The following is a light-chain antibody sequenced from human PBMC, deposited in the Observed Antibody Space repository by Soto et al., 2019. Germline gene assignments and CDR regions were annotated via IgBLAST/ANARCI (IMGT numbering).Light chain of an antibody. J-gene: IGKJ1*01. V-gene: IGKV3-15*01. CDR3: QQYNNWPWT. CDR1: QSVSSN. Sequence: EIVMTQSPATLSVSPGERATLSCRASQSVSSNLAWYQQKPGQAPRLLIYGASTRATGIPARFSGSGSGTEFTLTISSLQSEDFAVYYCQQYNNWPWTFGQGDQGGYQT. CDR2: GAS.